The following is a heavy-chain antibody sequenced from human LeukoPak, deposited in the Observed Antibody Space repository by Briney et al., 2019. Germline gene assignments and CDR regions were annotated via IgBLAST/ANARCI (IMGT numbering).Heavy chain of an antibody. CDR1: GGSFSGYY. CDR2: IYYSGST. J-gene: IGHJ4*02. CDR3: ARDSGYSGYETPAY. V-gene: IGHV4-59*01. D-gene: IGHD5-12*01. Sequence: SETLSLTCAVYGGSFSGYYWSWIRQPPGKGLEWIGYIYYSGSTNYNPSLKSRVTISVDTSKNQFSLKLSSVTAADTAVYYCARDSGYSGYETPAYWGQGTLVTVSS.